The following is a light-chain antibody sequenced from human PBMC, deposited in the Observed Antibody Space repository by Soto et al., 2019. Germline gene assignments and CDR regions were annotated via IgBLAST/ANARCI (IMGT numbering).Light chain of an antibody. CDR2: DAS. Sequence: DIQITQSPSTLSASVGDRVTITCRASQSISSWLAWYQQKPGKAPKLLIYDASSLESGVPSRISGSGSGTELTLTISSLQPDDFATYYCQQYNSYSTLTFGQGTKVDIK. CDR1: QSISSW. J-gene: IGKJ1*01. V-gene: IGKV1-5*01. CDR3: QQYNSYSTLT.